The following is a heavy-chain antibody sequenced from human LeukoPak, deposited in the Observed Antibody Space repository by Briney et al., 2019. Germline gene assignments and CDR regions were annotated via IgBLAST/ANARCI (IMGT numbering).Heavy chain of an antibody. CDR1: GGSISSSNW. Sequence: SETLSLTCAVSGGSISSSNWWSWVRQPPGKGLEWIGEIYHSGSTNYNPSLKSRVTISADKSKNQFSLKLSSVTAADTAVYYCASRIVVVPAAPGYFQHWGQGTLVTVSS. D-gene: IGHD2-2*01. CDR2: IYHSGST. V-gene: IGHV4-4*02. J-gene: IGHJ1*01. CDR3: ASRIVVVPAAPGYFQH.